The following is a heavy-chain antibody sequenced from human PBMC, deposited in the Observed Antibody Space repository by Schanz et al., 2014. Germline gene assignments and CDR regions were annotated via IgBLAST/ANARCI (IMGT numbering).Heavy chain of an antibody. J-gene: IGHJ4*02. D-gene: IGHD3-10*01. CDR1: GFTFSTYA. CDR3: ARANYRRKINFDY. V-gene: IGHV3-33*08. CDR2: MSYDGSIK. Sequence: VQLLDSGGGLVQPGGSLRLSCAASGFTFSTYAMSWVRQAPGKGLEWVAAMSYDGSIKYYADSVKGRFTISRDNSKNTLYLQMNSLRAEDTAVYYCARANYRRKINFDYWGRGTLVTVSS.